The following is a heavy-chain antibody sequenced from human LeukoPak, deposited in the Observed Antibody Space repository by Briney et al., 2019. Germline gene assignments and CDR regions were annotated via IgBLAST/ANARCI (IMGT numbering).Heavy chain of an antibody. Sequence: SETLSLTCAVSAYSISSSNWWAWIRQPPGKGLEWIGYIYYSGSTYYNPSLKGRVTMSVDTSKNQFSLKLSSVSAVDTAVYYCVKKVAGVAWFDSWGQGTLVTVSS. V-gene: IGHV4-28*01. CDR1: AYSISSSNW. CDR3: VKKVAGVAWFDS. J-gene: IGHJ5*01. D-gene: IGHD7-27*01. CDR2: IYYSGST.